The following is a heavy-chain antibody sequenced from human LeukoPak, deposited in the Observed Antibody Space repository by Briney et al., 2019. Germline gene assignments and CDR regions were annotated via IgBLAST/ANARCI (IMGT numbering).Heavy chain of an antibody. CDR1: GVTLSPYG. J-gene: IGHJ5*02. CDR3: AKEGTPQVSTWYDL. D-gene: IGHD3-10*01. V-gene: IGHV3-30*18. CDR2: ISYEGGTQ. Sequence: GISLRLSCAASGVTLSPYGMHWVRQAPGKGLEWVAVISYEGGTQHYADSVKGRFIISRDNPRNTLYLQMNILRTDDTAVYYCAKEGTPQVSTWYDLWGQGTQVIVSS.